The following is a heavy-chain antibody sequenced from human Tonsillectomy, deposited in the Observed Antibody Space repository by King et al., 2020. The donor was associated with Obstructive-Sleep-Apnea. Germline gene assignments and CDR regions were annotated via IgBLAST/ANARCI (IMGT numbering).Heavy chain of an antibody. D-gene: IGHD3-10*01. CDR2: FDPEEGET. Sequence: VQLVQSGAEVKKPGASVKVSCKVSGYTLTELFMHWVRQAPGKGFEWMGGFDPEEGETIYAQKFQGRLTMTEDTSTDTAYMELSSLRSEDTAVYYCATSIIMVRGVIIKKWDWFDPWGQGTLVTVSS. CDR3: ATSIIMVRGVIIKKWDWFDP. V-gene: IGHV1-24*01. CDR1: GYTLTELF. J-gene: IGHJ5*02.